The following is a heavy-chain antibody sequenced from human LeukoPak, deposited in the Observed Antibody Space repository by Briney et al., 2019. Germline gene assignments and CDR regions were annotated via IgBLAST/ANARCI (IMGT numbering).Heavy chain of an antibody. CDR3: ASYGSGWFDP. D-gene: IGHD3-10*01. Sequence: SETLSLTCAVYGGSFSGYYRSWIRQPPGKGLEWIGYIYYSGSTNYNPSLKSRVTISVDTSKNQFSLKLSSVTAADTAVYYCASYGSGWFDPWGQGTLVTVSS. CDR1: GGSFSGYY. J-gene: IGHJ5*02. V-gene: IGHV4-59*08. CDR2: IYYSGST.